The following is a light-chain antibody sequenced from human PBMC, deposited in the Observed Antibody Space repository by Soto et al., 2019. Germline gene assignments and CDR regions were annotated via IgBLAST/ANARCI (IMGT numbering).Light chain of an antibody. V-gene: IGLV6-57*02. CDR2: EDD. CDR3: QSYDSVSRWV. J-gene: IGLJ2*01. CDR1: SGSIASNY. Sequence: NFMLTQPHSVSESPGKTVTISCTGSSGSIASNYVQWYQQRPGSAPTTVIYEDDQRPSGVPDRFSGSIDSSSNSASLTISGLQTEDEADYYCQSYDSVSRWVFGGGTKVTVL.